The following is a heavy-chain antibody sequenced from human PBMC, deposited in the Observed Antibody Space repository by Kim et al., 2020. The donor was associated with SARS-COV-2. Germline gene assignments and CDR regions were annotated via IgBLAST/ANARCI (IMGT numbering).Heavy chain of an antibody. CDR3: SRVGNGGYNRYFDV. D-gene: IGHD1-26*01. CDR1: GGSISSYY. J-gene: IGHJ2*01. Sequence: SETLSLTCTVSGGSISSYYWTWSRQRPGQGLEWMGYSYDSGSTNNNPYLKSRGTISIDTYKNQYSLKLSSGTATDTDADYCSRVGNGGYNRYFDVGCRGT. V-gene: IGHV4-59*01. CDR2: SYDSGST.